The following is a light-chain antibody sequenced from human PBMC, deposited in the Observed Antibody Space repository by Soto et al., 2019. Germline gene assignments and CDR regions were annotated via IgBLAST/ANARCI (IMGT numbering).Light chain of an antibody. Sequence: DIQMTQSPSTLSASLGDRVTITCRASQSISRWLAWYQQKPGKAPKVLIWDASSLERGVPSRFSGSRSGTEFTLTISSLQPDDFATYYCQQYNDHSTWTFGQGTKVEIK. CDR3: QQYNDHSTWT. CDR1: QSISRW. V-gene: IGKV1-5*01. CDR2: DAS. J-gene: IGKJ1*01.